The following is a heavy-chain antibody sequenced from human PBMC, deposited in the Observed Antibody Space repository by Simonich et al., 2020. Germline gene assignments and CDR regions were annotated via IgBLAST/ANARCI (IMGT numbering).Heavy chain of an antibody. CDR1: GGSISSSRYY. CDR2: IYYSGST. Sequence: QLQLQESGPGLVKPSETLSLTCTVSGGSISSSRYYWGWIRQPPGKGLEWIGSIYYSGSTYYHPSLKSRVTLSVATSNNQFSLKLSSVTAADTAVYYCARHAGFAFDIWGQGTMVTVSS. J-gene: IGHJ3*02. D-gene: IGHD6-13*01. CDR3: ARHAGFAFDI. V-gene: IGHV4-39*01.